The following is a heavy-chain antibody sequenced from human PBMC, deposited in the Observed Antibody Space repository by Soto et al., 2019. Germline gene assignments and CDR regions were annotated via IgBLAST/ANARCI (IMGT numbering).Heavy chain of an antibody. V-gene: IGHV1-8*02. CDR1: GYTFTSYG. J-gene: IGHJ6*02. D-gene: IGHD6-6*01. CDR3: ARRRAAVAARPYYYYAMDV. Sequence: ASVKVSCKASGYTFTSYGISWVRQAPGQGLEWMGWMKPKSGDTGYAPKFQGRVNMTRNTSTGTAYMELSSLISEDTAVYYCARRRAAVAARPYYYYAMDVWRQGTTVTVSS. CDR2: MKPKSGDT.